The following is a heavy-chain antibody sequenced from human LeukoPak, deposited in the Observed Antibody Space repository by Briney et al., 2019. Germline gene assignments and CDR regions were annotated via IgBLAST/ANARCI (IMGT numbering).Heavy chain of an antibody. D-gene: IGHD1-26*01. CDR1: GYTFTGHY. J-gene: IGHJ4*02. CDR2: INPNSGGT. V-gene: IGHV1-2*02. CDR3: ARGRVGATTLVFDY. Sequence: SVKVSCKASGYTFTGHYMHWVRQAPGQGLEWMGWINPNSGGTNYAQKFQGRVTMTRDTSISTAYMELSSLRSDDTAVYYCARGRVGATTLVFDYWGQGPLVTVSS.